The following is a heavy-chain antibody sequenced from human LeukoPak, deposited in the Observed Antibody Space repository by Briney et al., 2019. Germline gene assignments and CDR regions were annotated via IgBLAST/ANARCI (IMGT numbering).Heavy chain of an antibody. V-gene: IGHV1-2*06. CDR1: GYTFTGYY. J-gene: IGHJ5*02. Sequence: ASVKVSCKASGYTFTGYYIHWVRQAPGQGLEYMGRINPNNGDTNYAQKFQGRVTMTRDTATDTAYLELSRLTSGDTAVYYCTRTHIPYCAGKSCYSFDPWGQGTLVTVSS. CDR2: INPNNGDT. CDR3: TRTHIPYCAGKSCYSFDP. D-gene: IGHD2-21*01.